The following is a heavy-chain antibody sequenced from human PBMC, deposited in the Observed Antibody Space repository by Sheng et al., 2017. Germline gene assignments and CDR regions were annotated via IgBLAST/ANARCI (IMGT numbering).Heavy chain of an antibody. CDR3: ARNNYYDSSGYYPGFDY. CDR1: GGSFSGYY. J-gene: IGHJ4*02. CDR2: INHSGST. Sequence: QVQLQQWGAGLLKPSETLSLTCAVYGGSFSGYYWSWIRQPPGKGLEWIGEINHSGSTNYNPSLKSRVTISVDTSKNQFSLKLSSVTAADTAVYYCARNNYYDSSGYYPGFDYWGQGTLVTVSS. V-gene: IGHV4-34*01. D-gene: IGHD3-22*01.